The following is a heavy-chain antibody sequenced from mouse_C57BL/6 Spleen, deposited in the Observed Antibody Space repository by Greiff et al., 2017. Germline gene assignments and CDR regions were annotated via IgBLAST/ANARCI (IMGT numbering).Heavy chain of an antibody. J-gene: IGHJ3*01. D-gene: IGHD2-5*01. V-gene: IGHV1-81*01. CDR1: GYTFTSYG. CDR2: IYPRSGNT. CDR3: ARYYYSNFFAY. Sequence: VQLQQSGAELARPGASVKLSCKASGYTFTSYGISWVKQRTGQGLEWIGEIYPRSGNTYYNEKFKGKATLTADKSSSTAYMELRSLTSEDSAVYFCARYYYSNFFAYWGQGTLVTVSA.